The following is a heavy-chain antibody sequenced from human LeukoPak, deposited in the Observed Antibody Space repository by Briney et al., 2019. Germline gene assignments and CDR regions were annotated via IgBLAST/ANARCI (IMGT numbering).Heavy chain of an antibody. V-gene: IGHV3-23*01. CDR1: GFTFRTYD. J-gene: IGHJ3*02. CDR3: ASGNSHAFDI. Sequence: PGGSLRLSCAASGFTFRTYDMSWVRQAPGKGLEWVTGISDGGGITYYADSVKGQFTISRDNSKNTLYLQMNSLRAEDTAVYYCASGNSHAFDIWGQGTMVTVSS. CDR2: ISDGGGIT. D-gene: IGHD6-25*01.